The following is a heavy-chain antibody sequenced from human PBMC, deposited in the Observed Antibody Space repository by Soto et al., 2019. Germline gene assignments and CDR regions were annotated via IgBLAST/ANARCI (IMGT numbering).Heavy chain of an antibody. D-gene: IGHD3-22*01. CDR3: ARAHYYYDSSGYFYY. CDR1: GDSISSYY. V-gene: IGHV4-59*12. Sequence: SETLSLTCTVSGDSISSYYCNWIRQPPGKGLEWIGYIYYSGSTSYNTSLKSRVTISVDTSKNQFSLKLSSVTAADTAVYYSARAHYYYDSSGYFYYWGQGSLVTV. J-gene: IGHJ4*02. CDR2: IYYSGST.